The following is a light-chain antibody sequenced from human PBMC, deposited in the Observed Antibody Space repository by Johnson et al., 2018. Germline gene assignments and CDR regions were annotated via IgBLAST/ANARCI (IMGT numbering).Light chain of an antibody. CDR2: ENN. V-gene: IGLV1-51*02. J-gene: IGLJ1*01. CDR1: SSNIGNNY. Sequence: QSVLTQPPSVSAAPGQKVTISCSGSSSNIGNNYVSWYQQLPGTAPKLLIYENNKRPSGIPDRFSGSKSGTSATLGITRLQTGDEDDYYCGTLDSSLSAGNVFGTGTKVTVL. CDR3: GTLDSSLSAGNV.